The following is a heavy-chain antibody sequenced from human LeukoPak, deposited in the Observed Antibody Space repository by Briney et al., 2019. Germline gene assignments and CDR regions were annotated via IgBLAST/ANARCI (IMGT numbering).Heavy chain of an antibody. CDR1: GGSISSYY. CDR3: ARQRYCSSTSCSEEYNWFDP. V-gene: IGHV4-59*01. CDR2: IYYSGST. D-gene: IGHD2-2*01. Sequence: SETLSLTCTVSGGSISSYYWSWIRQPPGKGLEWIGYIYYSGSTNYNPSLKCRVTISVDTSKNQFSLKLSSVTAADTAVYYCARQRYCSSTSCSEEYNWFDPWGQGTLVTVSS. J-gene: IGHJ5*02.